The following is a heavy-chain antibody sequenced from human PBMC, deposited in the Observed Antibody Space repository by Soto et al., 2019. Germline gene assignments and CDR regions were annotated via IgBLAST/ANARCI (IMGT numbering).Heavy chain of an antibody. CDR2: ISAYNGNT. D-gene: IGHD1-26*01. Sequence: ASVKVSCKASGYTFTSYGISWVRQAPGQGLEWMGWISAYNGNTNYAQKLQGRVTMTTDTSTSTAYMELRSLRSDDTAVYYCARLQRQRIVGATPYYYYGMDVWGQGTTVTVSS. CDR3: ARLQRQRIVGATPYYYYGMDV. V-gene: IGHV1-18*01. CDR1: GYTFTSYG. J-gene: IGHJ6*02.